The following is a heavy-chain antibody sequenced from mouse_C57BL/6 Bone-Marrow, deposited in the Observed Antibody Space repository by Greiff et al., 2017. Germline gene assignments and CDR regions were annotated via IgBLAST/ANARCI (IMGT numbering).Heavy chain of an antibody. V-gene: IGHV14-2*01. CDR1: GFNIKDYY. Sequence: EVQLQESGAELVKPGASVKLSCTASGFNIKDYYMHWVKQRTEQGLEWIGRIDPEDGETKYAPKFPGKATITADTSSNTAYLQLSSLTSEDTAFYYCATASQATADYWGQGTTLTVSS. CDR2: IDPEDGET. CDR3: ATASQATADY. D-gene: IGHD3-2*02. J-gene: IGHJ2*01.